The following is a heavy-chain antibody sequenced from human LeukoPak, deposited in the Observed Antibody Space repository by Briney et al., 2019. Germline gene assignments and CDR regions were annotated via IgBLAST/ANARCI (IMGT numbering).Heavy chain of an antibody. CDR3: ARDRGEDYYGSGNYLRAFDI. V-gene: IGHV3-21*01. CDR1: GVMSRGYS. CDR2: ISISSSDI. D-gene: IGHD3-10*01. J-gene: IGHJ3*02. Sequence: PGGSLRLSCAASGVMSRGYSMNWVRQAPGEGLEWVSSISISSSDIFYADSVKGGFTISRDNAKKSLSLQMNSLRAEDTAVYYCARDRGEDYYGSGNYLRAFDIWGQGTMVTVSS.